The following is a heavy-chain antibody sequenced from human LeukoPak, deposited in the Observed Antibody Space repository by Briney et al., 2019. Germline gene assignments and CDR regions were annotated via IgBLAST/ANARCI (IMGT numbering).Heavy chain of an antibody. CDR3: ARDPFFYGDYSFDY. Sequence: GGSLRLSCAASGFTFSSFGVHWVRQAPGKGLEWVSYISSSGSTIYYADSVKGRFTISRDNAKNSLYLQMNSLRAEDTAVYYCARDPFFYGDYSFDYWGQGTLVTVSS. J-gene: IGHJ4*02. V-gene: IGHV3-48*04. D-gene: IGHD4-17*01. CDR1: GFTFSSFG. CDR2: ISSSGSTI.